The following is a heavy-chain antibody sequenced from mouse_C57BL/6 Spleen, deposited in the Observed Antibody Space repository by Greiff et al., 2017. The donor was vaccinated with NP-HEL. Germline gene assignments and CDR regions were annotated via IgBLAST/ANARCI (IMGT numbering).Heavy chain of an antibody. J-gene: IGHJ4*01. CDR2: ISYSGST. V-gene: IGHV3-8*01. Sequence: EVQRVESGPGLAKPSQTLSLTCSVTGYSITSDYWNWIRKFPGNKLEYMGYISYSGSTYYNPSLNSRLSITRDTSKNQYYLQLKSVTTEDTATYYCARYKSSSYYAMDYWGQGTSVTVSS. CDR3: ARYKSSSYYAMDY. CDR1: GYSITSDY. D-gene: IGHD1-1*01.